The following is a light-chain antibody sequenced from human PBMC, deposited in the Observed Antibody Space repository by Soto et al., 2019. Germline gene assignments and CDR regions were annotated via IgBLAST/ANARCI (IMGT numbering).Light chain of an antibody. J-gene: IGKJ1*01. CDR1: QSISSY. V-gene: IGKV1-39*01. CDR2: AAS. Sequence: DINMIQSPSSQSPSLGARLTITCRASQSISSYLNWYQQKPGKAPKLLIYAASSLQSGVPSRFSGSGSGTDFTLTISSLQPEDFATYYCQQSYSTPRTFGQGTKVDIK. CDR3: QQSYSTPRT.